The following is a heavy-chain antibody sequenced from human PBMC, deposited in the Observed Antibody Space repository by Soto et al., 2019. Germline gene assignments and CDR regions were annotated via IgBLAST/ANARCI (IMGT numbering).Heavy chain of an antibody. J-gene: IGHJ6*02. CDR2: LYSGGNT. CDR3: AREITRNQMTYGMDV. CDR1: GLTVSSSY. D-gene: IGHD1-1*01. V-gene: IGHV3-66*01. Sequence: PGGSLRLSCAASGLTVSSSYMSWVRQAPGKGLEWVSILYSGGNTYYADSVKGRFTISRDNSKNTLYLQMNSLRAEDTAVYYCAREITRNQMTYGMDVWGQGTTVTVS.